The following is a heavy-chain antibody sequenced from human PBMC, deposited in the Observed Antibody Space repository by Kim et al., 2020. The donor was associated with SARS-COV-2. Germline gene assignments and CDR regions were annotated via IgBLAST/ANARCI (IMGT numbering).Heavy chain of an antibody. V-gene: IGHV1-3*04. CDR1: GYTFTTYS. CDR3: ARDLGGAAALGY. CDR2: INTGSGNT. Sequence: ASVKVSCKASGYTFTTYSMHWVRQAPGQRLEWMGRINTGSGNTQYSQKFQGRITLTRDTSASTAYMELSSLRSEDTAVFYCARDLGGAAALGYWGQGTLVTVSS. J-gene: IGHJ4*02. D-gene: IGHD6-25*01.